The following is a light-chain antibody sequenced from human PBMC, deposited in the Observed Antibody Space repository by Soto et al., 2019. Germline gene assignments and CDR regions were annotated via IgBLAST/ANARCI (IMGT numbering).Light chain of an antibody. CDR1: QTTGDW. CDR3: QQYNSYSPLT. V-gene: IGKV1-5*01. J-gene: IGKJ4*01. Sequence: DIQMTQSPSALSASVGDRVTITCRASQTTGDWLAWYQQKPGKAPHLLIYDVSSLESGVPSRFSGSRSGTEFTLTISSLQPDDYATYYCQQYNSYSPLTFGGGTKVDIK. CDR2: DVS.